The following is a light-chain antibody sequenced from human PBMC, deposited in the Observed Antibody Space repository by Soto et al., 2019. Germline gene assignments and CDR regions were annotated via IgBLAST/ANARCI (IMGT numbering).Light chain of an antibody. Sequence: QSVLTQPPSVSGAPGQRVTISCTGSSSNIGAGYDVHWYQQLPGRAPKLLIYGNTNRPSGVPDRFSGSKSGTSASLAITGLQAEDEVDYYCLPFDSSLGVVFGGGTK. CDR2: GNT. V-gene: IGLV1-40*01. J-gene: IGLJ2*01. CDR1: SSNIGAGYD. CDR3: LPFDSSLGVV.